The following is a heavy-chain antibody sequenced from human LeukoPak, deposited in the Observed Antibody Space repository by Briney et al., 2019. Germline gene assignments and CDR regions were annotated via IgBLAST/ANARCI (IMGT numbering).Heavy chain of an antibody. CDR1: GFTFSSDA. V-gene: IGHV3-48*03. CDR3: AELGITMIGGV. J-gene: IGHJ6*04. D-gene: IGHD3-10*02. Sequence: GGSLRLSCAASGFTFSSDAMSWVRQAPGKGLEWVSYISSSGSTIYYADSVKGRFTISRDNAKNSLYLQMNSLRAEDTAVYYCAELGITMIGGVWGKGTTVTISS. CDR2: ISSSGSTI.